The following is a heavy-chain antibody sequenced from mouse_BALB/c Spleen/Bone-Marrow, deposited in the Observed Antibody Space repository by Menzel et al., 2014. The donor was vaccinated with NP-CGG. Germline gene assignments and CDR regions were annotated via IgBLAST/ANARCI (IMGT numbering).Heavy chain of an antibody. D-gene: IGHD2-10*01. J-gene: IGHJ4*01. V-gene: IGHV1S81*02. Sequence: QVQLQQSGAELVKLGASVKLSCKASGYTFTSYYLYWVKQRPGQGLEWIGEINPSNGGTNFNEGFKSKASLTVDKSSSTAYMQLYSLTSEDSAVYYCTRRSLLSDYYSMDYWGQGTSVTVSS. CDR1: GYTFTSYY. CDR2: INPSNGGT. CDR3: TRRSLLSDYYSMDY.